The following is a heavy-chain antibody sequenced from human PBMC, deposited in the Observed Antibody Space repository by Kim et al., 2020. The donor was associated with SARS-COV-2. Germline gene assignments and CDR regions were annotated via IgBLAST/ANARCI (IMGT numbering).Heavy chain of an antibody. CDR2: ISWNSGSI. CDR3: AKGGSSSSWHGDWFDP. Sequence: GGSLRLSCAASGFTFGDYAMHWVRQAPGKGLEWVSGISWNSGSIGYADSVKGRFTISRDNAKNSLYPQMNSLRAEDTALYYCAKGGSSSSWHGDWFDPWGQGTLVTVSS. CDR1: GFTFGDYA. J-gene: IGHJ5*02. D-gene: IGHD6-13*01. V-gene: IGHV3-9*01.